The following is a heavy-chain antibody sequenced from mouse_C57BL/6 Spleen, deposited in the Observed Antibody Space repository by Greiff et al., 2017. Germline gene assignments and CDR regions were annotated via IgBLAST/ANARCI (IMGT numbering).Heavy chain of an antibody. CDR1: GFTFSSYT. D-gene: IGHD1-1*01. CDR3: ARGFDYYGSSYNAMDY. Sequence: EVKVVESGGGLVKPGGSLKLSCAASGFTFSSYTMSWVRQTPEKRLEWVATISGGGGNTYYPDSVKGRFTISRDNAKNTLYLQMSSLMSEDTALYYCARGFDYYGSSYNAMDYWGQGTSVTVSS. CDR2: ISGGGGNT. V-gene: IGHV5-9*01. J-gene: IGHJ4*01.